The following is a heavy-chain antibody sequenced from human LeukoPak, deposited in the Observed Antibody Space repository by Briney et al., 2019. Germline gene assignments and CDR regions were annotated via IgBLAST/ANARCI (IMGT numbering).Heavy chain of an antibody. CDR1: GFTVSTNY. V-gene: IGHV3-66*02. Sequence: PGRSLRPSCAASGFTVSTNYMSWVRQAPGKGLEWVSVIYSGDNTYYADSVKGRFTISRDNSKNTLYLQMNSLRAEDTAVYYCARGPVAEFYFDYWGQGTLVTVSS. CDR2: IYSGDNT. CDR3: ARGPVAEFYFDY. J-gene: IGHJ4*02. D-gene: IGHD6-19*01.